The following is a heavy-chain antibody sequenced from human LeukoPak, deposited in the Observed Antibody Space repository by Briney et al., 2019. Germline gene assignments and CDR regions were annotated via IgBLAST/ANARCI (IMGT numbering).Heavy chain of an antibody. V-gene: IGHV3-30*03. Sequence: PGGSLRLSCAASGFTFSSYWMSWVRQAPGKGLEWVAVISYDGSNKYYADSVKGRFTISRDNSKNTLYLQMNSLRAEDTAVYYCARAQRDVVVVVPAAMVRGNGAYYYYYMDVWGKGTTVTVSS. CDR1: GFTFSSYW. J-gene: IGHJ6*03. CDR3: ARAQRDVVVVVPAAMVRGNGAYYYYYMDV. CDR2: ISYDGSNK. D-gene: IGHD2-2*01.